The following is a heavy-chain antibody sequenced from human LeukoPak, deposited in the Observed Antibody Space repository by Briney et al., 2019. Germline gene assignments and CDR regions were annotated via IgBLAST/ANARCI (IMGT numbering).Heavy chain of an antibody. J-gene: IGHJ4*02. Sequence: GGSLRLSCAASGFTFSSYAMHWVRRAPGKGLEWVAVISYDGSNKYYADSVKGRFTISRDNSKNTLYLQMNSLRAEDTAVYYCARAGGSSSPVGYFDYWGQGTLVTVSS. CDR2: ISYDGSNK. CDR1: GFTFSSYA. D-gene: IGHD6-6*01. V-gene: IGHV3-30-3*01. CDR3: ARAGGSSSPVGYFDY.